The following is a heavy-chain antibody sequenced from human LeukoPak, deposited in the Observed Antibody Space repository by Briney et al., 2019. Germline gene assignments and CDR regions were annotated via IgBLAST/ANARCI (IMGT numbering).Heavy chain of an antibody. D-gene: IGHD6-13*01. CDR1: GGSFSGYY. CDR3: ARVAHIAAAGFDY. CDR2: INHSGST. V-gene: IGHV4-34*01. Sequence: SETLSLTCAVYGGSFSGYYWSWIRQPPGKGLEWIGEINHSGSTNYNPSLKSRVTISVDTSKNQFSLQLNSVTPEDTAVYYCARVAHIAAAGFDYWGQGTLVTVSS. J-gene: IGHJ4*02.